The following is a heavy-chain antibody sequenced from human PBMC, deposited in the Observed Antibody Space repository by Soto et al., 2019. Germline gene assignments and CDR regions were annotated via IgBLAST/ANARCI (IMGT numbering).Heavy chain of an antibody. D-gene: IGHD6-19*01. V-gene: IGHV4-4*07. CDR1: GGSISNKY. Sequence: PSETLSLTCTVSGGSISNKYWSWIRQPAGKGLEWIGRMSSSGVTNYSPSLKSRVTMSVDMSKNQFSLKLSSVTATDAAVYYCARALDSSGWYGDDAFDIWGQRTLVTVSS. CDR2: MSSSGVT. CDR3: ARALDSSGWYGDDAFDI. J-gene: IGHJ3*02.